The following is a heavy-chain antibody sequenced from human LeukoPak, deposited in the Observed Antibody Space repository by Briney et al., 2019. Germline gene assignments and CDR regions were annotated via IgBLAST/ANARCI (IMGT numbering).Heavy chain of an antibody. J-gene: IGHJ6*03. CDR3: ASAVFGGRLKPAAIYMDV. D-gene: IGHD2-2*02. CDR2: ISGSGGST. V-gene: IGHV3-23*01. Sequence: GGSLRLSCAASGFTFSSYAMSWVRQAPGKGLEWVPAISGSGGSTYYADSVKGRSTISRDNAKNSLYLQMNSLRAEDTAVYYCASAVFGGRLKPAAIYMDVWGKGTTVTVSS. CDR1: GFTFSSYA.